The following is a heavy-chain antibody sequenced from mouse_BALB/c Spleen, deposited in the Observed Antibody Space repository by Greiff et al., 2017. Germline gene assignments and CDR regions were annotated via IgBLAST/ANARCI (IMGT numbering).Heavy chain of an antibody. CDR2: ISTYYGDA. V-gene: IGHV1S137*01. CDR1: GYTFTDYA. J-gene: IGHJ3*01. CDR3: AISTMITTRETWFAY. Sequence: VQLQQSGAELVRPGVSVKISCKGSGYTFTDYAMHWVKQSPAKSLEWIGVISTYYGDASYNQKFKGKATMTVDKSSSTAYMELARLTSEDSAIYYCAISTMITTRETWFAYWGQGTLVTVSA. D-gene: IGHD2-4*01.